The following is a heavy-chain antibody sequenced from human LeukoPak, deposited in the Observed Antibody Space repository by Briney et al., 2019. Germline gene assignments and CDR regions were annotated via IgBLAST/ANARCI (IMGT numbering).Heavy chain of an antibody. J-gene: IGHJ3*02. CDR1: GGSISSYY. CDR2: IYYSGST. CDR3: ARTPSSGWYRRNSEAHAFDI. Sequence: SETLSLTCTVSGGSISSYYWSWIRQPPGKGLEWIGYIYYSGSTNYNPSLKSRVTISVDTSKNQFSLKLSSVTAADTAVYYCARTPSSGWYRRNSEAHAFDIWGQGTMVTVSS. D-gene: IGHD6-19*01. V-gene: IGHV4-59*08.